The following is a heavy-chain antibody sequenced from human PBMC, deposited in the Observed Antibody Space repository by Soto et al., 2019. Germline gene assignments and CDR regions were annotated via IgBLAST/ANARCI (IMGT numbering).Heavy chain of an antibody. CDR2: INPNSGGT. J-gene: IGHJ4*02. CDR1: GYTFTGYY. D-gene: IGHD3-3*01. Sequence: ASVKVSCKASGYTFTGYYMHWVRQAPGQGLEWMGWINPNSGGTNYAQKFQGRVTMTRDTSISTAYMELSRLRSDDTAVYYCAKTYYDFWSGYFTYQPDPVGVDYWGQGTLVTV. V-gene: IGHV1-2*02. CDR3: AKTYYDFWSGYFTYQPDPVGVDY.